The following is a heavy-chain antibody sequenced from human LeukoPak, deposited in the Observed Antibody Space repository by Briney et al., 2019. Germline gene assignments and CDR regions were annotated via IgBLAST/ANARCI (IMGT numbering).Heavy chain of an antibody. Sequence: GESLQISCKGSGYSFTNYWIAWVRQMPGKGLEWMGITYPGDSDTRYSPSFQGQVTISADKSVSTAYLQWSSLKASDTAMYYCARHTDSSGRYYIDYWGQGTLVTVSS. CDR1: GYSFTNYW. V-gene: IGHV5-51*01. J-gene: IGHJ4*02. CDR2: TYPGDSDT. D-gene: IGHD6-19*01. CDR3: ARHTDSSGRYYIDY.